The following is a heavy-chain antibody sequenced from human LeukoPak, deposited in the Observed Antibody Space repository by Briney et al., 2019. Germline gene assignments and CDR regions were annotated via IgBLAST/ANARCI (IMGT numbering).Heavy chain of an antibody. CDR2: ISGSGDHT. J-gene: IGHJ4*02. CDR1: GFTFSNFE. V-gene: IGHV3-23*01. Sequence: GGSLRLSCAASGFTFSNFEMGWVRQAPGKGLEWISGISGSGDHTYQADSVKGRFTISRENSKNTLYLQMNSPRAEDTAVYYCAKGGSGYYVFDYWGQGTLVTVSS. CDR3: AKGGSGYYVFDY. D-gene: IGHD3-22*01.